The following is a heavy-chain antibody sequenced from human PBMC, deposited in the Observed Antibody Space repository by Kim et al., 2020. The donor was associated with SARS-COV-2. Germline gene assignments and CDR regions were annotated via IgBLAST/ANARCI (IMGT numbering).Heavy chain of an antibody. J-gene: IGHJ5*02. Sequence: ENAVKGRFTNSRDNSRNTLYLHMNSLRVEDTAAYFCAAAYYYGSGALDPWGQGTLVTVSA. CDR3: AAAYYYGSGALDP. D-gene: IGHD3-10*01. V-gene: IGHV3-23*01.